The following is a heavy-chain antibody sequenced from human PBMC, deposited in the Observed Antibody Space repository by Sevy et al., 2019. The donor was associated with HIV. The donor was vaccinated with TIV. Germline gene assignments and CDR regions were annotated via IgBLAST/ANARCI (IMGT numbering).Heavy chain of an antibody. CDR2: IYYSGST. CDR1: GGSISSSSYY. V-gene: IGHV4-39*01. D-gene: IGHD2-2*01. CDR3: ARQYCSSTSCSHPRGYFDY. Sequence: SETLSLTCTVSGGSISSSSYYWGWIRQPPGKGLEWIGSIYYSGSTYYNPSLKSRVTISVDTSKNQFSLRLSSVTAAATAVYYCARQYCSSTSCSHPRGYFDYWGQGTLVTVSS. J-gene: IGHJ4*02.